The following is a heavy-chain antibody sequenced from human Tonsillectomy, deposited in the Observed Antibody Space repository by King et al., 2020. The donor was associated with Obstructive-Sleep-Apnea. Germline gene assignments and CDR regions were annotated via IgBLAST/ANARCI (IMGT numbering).Heavy chain of an antibody. CDR3: AEDPIRVPGYGDYLDY. CDR1: VFNFSSYA. CDR2: ISVSGGST. Sequence: VQLVESGGGLVQPGGSLRLSCAASVFNFSSYAISWVRQAPGKGLEWVSAISVSGGSTYYADSVKRRFTLSNDNSKNTLYLQMNSQRGEDTAVYYCAEDPIRVPGYGDYLDYWGQGTLVTVSS. D-gene: IGHD4-17*01. V-gene: IGHV3-23*04. J-gene: IGHJ4*02.